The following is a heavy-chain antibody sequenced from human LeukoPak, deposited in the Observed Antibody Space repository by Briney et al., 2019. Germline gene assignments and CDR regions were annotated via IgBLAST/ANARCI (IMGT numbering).Heavy chain of an antibody. CDR2: IYYSGST. V-gene: IGHV4-39*01. CDR3: ASNRVEWFGPRTDAFYI. J-gene: IGHJ3*02. D-gene: IGHD3-3*01. Sequence: PSETLSLTCTVSGGSISSSSYYWGWIRQPPWKGLEWIGSIYYSGSTYYNPSLNSRVTISVDTTKNQFSLKLSSVTAGDEAPYNCASNRVEWFGPRTDAFYIWGEETIVTVSS. CDR1: GGSISSSSYY.